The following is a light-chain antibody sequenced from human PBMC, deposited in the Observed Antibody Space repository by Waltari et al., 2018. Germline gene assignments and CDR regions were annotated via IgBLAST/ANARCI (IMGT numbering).Light chain of an antibody. Sequence: DIEMTQSPDSLAVSLGERATINCKSSQSVLYSSNNKNYLAWYQHKPGHPPKLLIYLASPRESGVPERFSGSGSGTDFTLTISSLQAEDVAVYYCQQYYIAPHTFGGGTKVEVK. CDR1: QSVLYSSNNKNY. V-gene: IGKV4-1*01. CDR3: QQYYIAPHT. CDR2: LAS. J-gene: IGKJ4*01.